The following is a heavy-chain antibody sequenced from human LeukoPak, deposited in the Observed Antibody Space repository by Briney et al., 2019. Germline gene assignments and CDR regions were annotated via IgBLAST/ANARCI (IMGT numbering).Heavy chain of an antibody. CDR1: GFTFSNYA. Sequence: GGSLRLSCAASGFTFSNYAMHWVRQAPGQGLELVAVIWYDGSNKYYADSVQGRFTISRDNSKNMLYLQMNSLRVEDKAVYSCARDLSGGYLLEYCGRGTLVTVSS. D-gene: IGHD3-22*01. CDR2: IWYDGSNK. J-gene: IGHJ4*02. V-gene: IGHV3-33*01. CDR3: ARDLSGGYLLEY.